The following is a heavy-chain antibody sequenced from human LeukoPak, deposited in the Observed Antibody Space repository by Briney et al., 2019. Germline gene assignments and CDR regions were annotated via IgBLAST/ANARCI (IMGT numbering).Heavy chain of an antibody. CDR2: INPNSGGT. CDR1: GYTFTGYY. D-gene: IGHD4-23*01. Sequence: ASVKVSCKASGYTFTGYYMHWVRQAPGQGLEWMGWINPNSGGTNYAQKFQGRVTMTRDTSISTAYMELSRLRSDDTAVYYCARGPYRGDYGGTKFRHWGQGTLVTVSS. J-gene: IGHJ1*01. V-gene: IGHV1-2*02. CDR3: ARGPYRGDYGGTKFRH.